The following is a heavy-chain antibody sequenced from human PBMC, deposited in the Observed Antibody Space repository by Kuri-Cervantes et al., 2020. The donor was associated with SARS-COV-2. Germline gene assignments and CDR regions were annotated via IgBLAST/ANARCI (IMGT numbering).Heavy chain of an antibody. CDR2: INPSGDST. Sequence: ASVKVSCKASGYTFTSYYMHWVRQAPGQGLEWMGIINPSGDSTSYAQKFQGRVTMTRDTSTSTVYMELSSLRSEDTAVYYCARGFIDIVVVPAAPGRHFDYWGQGTLVTVSS. CDR1: GYTFTSYY. J-gene: IGHJ4*02. V-gene: IGHV1-46*03. D-gene: IGHD2-2*01. CDR3: ARGFIDIVVVPAAPGRHFDY.